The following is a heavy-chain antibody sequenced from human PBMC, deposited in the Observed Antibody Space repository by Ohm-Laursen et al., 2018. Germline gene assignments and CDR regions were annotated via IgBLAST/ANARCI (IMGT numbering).Heavy chain of an antibody. V-gene: IGHV3-66*01. J-gene: IGHJ1*01. D-gene: IGHD1-1*01. Sequence: GSLRLSCTASEFTVKTNYMGWVRQAPGKGLEWVSLTFGGVSTFYADSVKDRFTIFSDSSKTTLYLQMKNLTAVDTAVYYCAGGLGVQYFQHWGQGTLVTVSS. CDR2: TFGGVST. CDR1: EFTVKTNY. CDR3: AGGLGVQYFQH.